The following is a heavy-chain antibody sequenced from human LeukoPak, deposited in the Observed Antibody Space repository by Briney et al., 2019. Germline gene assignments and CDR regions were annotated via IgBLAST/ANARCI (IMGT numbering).Heavy chain of an antibody. CDR1: GGSISSYY. D-gene: IGHD4-17*01. V-gene: IGHV4-59*01. CDR2: VYYSGST. CDR3: ASYGEDAFDI. Sequence: PSETLSLTCTVSGGSISSYYWSWIRQPPGKGLEWIGYVYYSGSTNYNPSLKSRVTISVDTSKNQFSLKLSSVTAADTAVYYCASYGEDAFDIWGQGTMVTVSS. J-gene: IGHJ3*02.